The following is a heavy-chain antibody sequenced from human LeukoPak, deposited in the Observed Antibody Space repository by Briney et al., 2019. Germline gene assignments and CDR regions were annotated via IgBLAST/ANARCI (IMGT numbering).Heavy chain of an antibody. Sequence: GGSLRLSCAASGFTFSSYAMSWVRQAPGKGLEWVSAISGSGGSTYYADSVKGRFTISRDNSKNTLYLQMNSLRAEDTAVYYCAKSVGRPYYYGMDVWGQGTTVTVSS. V-gene: IGHV3-23*01. D-gene: IGHD2-15*01. CDR3: AKSVGRPYYYGMDV. CDR2: ISGSGGST. J-gene: IGHJ6*02. CDR1: GFTFSSYA.